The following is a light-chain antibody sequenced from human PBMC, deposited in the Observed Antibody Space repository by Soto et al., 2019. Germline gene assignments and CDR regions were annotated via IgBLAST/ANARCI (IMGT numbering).Light chain of an antibody. CDR2: DVT. Sequence: QSALTQPRSVSGSPGQSVTITCTGTSSDVGGYNCVSWYQQHPGKAPQLIIYDVTQRPSGVPDRFSGSKSGNTASLSISGLQAEDEADYYCCSHSASYTFVFGTGTKVNVL. CDR1: SSDVGGYNC. J-gene: IGLJ1*01. CDR3: CSHSASYTFV. V-gene: IGLV2-11*01.